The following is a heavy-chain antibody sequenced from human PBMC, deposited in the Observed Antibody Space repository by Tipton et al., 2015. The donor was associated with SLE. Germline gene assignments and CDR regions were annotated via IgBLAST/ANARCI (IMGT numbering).Heavy chain of an antibody. V-gene: IGHV4-59*11. CDR3: ARLYYGLRGGY. D-gene: IGHD3-10*01. Sequence: LRLSCTVSGGSISSHYWSWIRQPPGKGLEWIGYIYYSGSTNYNPSLKSRVTISVDTSKNQFSLKLSSVTAADTAVYYCARLYYGLRGGYWGQGTLFTVSS. J-gene: IGHJ4*02. CDR1: GGSISSHY. CDR2: IYYSGST.